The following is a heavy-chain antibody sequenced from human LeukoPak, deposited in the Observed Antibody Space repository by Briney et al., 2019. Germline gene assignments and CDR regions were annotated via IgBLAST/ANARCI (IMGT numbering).Heavy chain of an antibody. CDR3: ARSPGGPDDAFDI. CDR1: GDSINSLDL. V-gene: IGHV4-4*02. Sequence: SETLSLTCTVSGDSINSLDLWSWVRQPPGKGLEWIGEMYLSGTTHSNPSVKSRVTISIDKSKNQFFLNLSSVTAADTAVYYCARSPGGPDDAFDIWGQGTMVTVSS. J-gene: IGHJ3*02. CDR2: MYLSGTT. D-gene: IGHD2-2*01.